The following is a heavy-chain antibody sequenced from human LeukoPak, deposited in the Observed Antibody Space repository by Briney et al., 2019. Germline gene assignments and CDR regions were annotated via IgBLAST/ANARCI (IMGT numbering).Heavy chain of an antibody. CDR3: ARVLWFGGIYYFDY. Sequence: GGSLRLSCAASGFSFRRFWMSWVRQAPGKGLEWVASIKEDGSDKYYVESVKGRFPISRENARNSLYLQMNSLRAEDTAVYYCARVLWFGGIYYFDYWGQGTLVTVSS. CDR1: GFSFRRFW. J-gene: IGHJ4*02. D-gene: IGHD3-10*01. V-gene: IGHV3-7*04. CDR2: IKEDGSDK.